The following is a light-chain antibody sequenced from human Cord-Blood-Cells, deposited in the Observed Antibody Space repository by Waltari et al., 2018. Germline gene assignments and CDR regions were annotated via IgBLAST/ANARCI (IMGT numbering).Light chain of an antibody. V-gene: IGLV2-14*01. CDR3: SSYTSSSTYV. J-gene: IGLJ1*01. CDR1: SSDVGGYNY. Sequence: QSALTQPASVSGSPGQSITISCTGTSSDVGGYNYVSRYQQHPGKAPKLMIYEVSNRPSGVSNRFSGSKSGNTASLTISGLQAEDEADYYCSSYTSSSTYVFATGTKVTVL. CDR2: EVS.